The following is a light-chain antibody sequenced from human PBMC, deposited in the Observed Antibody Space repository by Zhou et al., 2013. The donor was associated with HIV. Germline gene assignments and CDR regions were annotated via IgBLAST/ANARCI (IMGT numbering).Light chain of an antibody. CDR1: QSISRD. Sequence: DIVMTQSPATLSVSPGDSATLSCRASQSISRDLAWYQQRPGQAPRLLIYGASTRAAGVPARFSGSGSGTDFTLTITTLQSEDFALYYCQQYHDWPRTFGQGTKV. V-gene: IGKV3-15*01. CDR3: QQYHDWPRT. J-gene: IGKJ1*01. CDR2: GAS.